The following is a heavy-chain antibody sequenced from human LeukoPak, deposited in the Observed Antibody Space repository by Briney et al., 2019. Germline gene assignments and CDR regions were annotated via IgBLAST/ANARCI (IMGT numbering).Heavy chain of an antibody. Sequence: GGSLRLSCAASGFSFGDYTMHWVRQAPGKGLEWVSLITRDGGSTFYADSVKGRFTISRDKSKNSLYLQMNSLRTDDTALYYCATERLQYFDYWGQGTLVTVSS. V-gene: IGHV3-43*01. J-gene: IGHJ4*02. CDR3: ATERLQYFDY. CDR2: ITRDGGST. CDR1: GFSFGDYT.